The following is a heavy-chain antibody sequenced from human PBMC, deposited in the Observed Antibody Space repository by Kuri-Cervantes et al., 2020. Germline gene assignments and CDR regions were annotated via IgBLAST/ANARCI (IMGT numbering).Heavy chain of an antibody. Sequence: SETLSPTCTVSGGSISSYYWSWIRQPPGKGLEWIGYIYYSGGTNYNPSLKSRVTISVDTSKNQFSLKLSSVTAADTAVYYCARADHYYYGMDVWGQGTTVTVSS. J-gene: IGHJ6*02. CDR3: ARADHYYYGMDV. V-gene: IGHV4-59*01. CDR1: GGSISSYY. CDR2: IYYSGGT.